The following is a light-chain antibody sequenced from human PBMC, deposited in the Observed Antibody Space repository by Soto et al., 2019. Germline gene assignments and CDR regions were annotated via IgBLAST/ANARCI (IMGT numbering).Light chain of an antibody. Sequence: DIQMTQSPSALSASIGDRVTITCRASQTISTWLAWYQQKPGKAPKVLISDASSLESGVPSRFTGSGSGTEFSLTITSLQPDDFATYYCQQRNNSPWTFGQGTTVEV. CDR2: DAS. CDR3: QQRNNSPWT. CDR1: QTISTW. J-gene: IGKJ1*01. V-gene: IGKV1-5*01.